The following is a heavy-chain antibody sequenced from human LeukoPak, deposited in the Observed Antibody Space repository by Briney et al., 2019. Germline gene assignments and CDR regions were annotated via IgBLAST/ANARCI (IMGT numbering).Heavy chain of an antibody. Sequence: GGSLRLSCAASGFNFNSYAMTWVRQAPGRGLEWVSAISGGGGTKYCADSVRGRFTISRDNSKNTLYLQMNSLRAEDTAVYYCAKEHTIFGVVISFDYWGQGTLVTVSS. CDR2: ISGGGGTK. D-gene: IGHD3-3*01. CDR3: AKEHTIFGVVISFDY. J-gene: IGHJ4*02. CDR1: GFNFNSYA. V-gene: IGHV3-23*01.